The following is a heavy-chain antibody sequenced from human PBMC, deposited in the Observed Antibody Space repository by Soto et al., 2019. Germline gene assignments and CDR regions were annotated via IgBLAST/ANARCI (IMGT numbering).Heavy chain of an antibody. CDR3: ARGAGYCSSTSCYTPDYYYGMDV. J-gene: IGHJ6*02. CDR1: GGTFSSYA. Sequence: SGKVSCKASGGTFSSYAISWVRQAPGQGLEWMGGIIPIFGTANYAQKFQGRVTITADESTSTAYMELSSLRSEDTAVYYCARGAGYCSSTSCYTPDYYYGMDVWGQGTTVTVSS. CDR2: IIPIFGTA. V-gene: IGHV1-69*13. D-gene: IGHD2-2*02.